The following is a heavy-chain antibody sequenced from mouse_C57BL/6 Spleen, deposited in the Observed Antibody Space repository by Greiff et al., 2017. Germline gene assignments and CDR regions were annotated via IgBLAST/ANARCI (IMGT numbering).Heavy chain of an antibody. Sequence: QVLLQQPGAELVRPGSSVKLSCKASGYTFTSYWMHWVKQRPIQGLEWIGNIDPSDSATHDNQTFKDKATLTVDKSSSTAYMQLSSLTSEDSAVYYCARWGLRQGGDYYYYWGQGTTLTVSS. CDR2: IDPSDSAT. J-gene: IGHJ2*01. CDR1: GYTFTSYW. D-gene: IGHD2-4*01. CDR3: ARWGLRQGGDYYYY. V-gene: IGHV1-52*01.